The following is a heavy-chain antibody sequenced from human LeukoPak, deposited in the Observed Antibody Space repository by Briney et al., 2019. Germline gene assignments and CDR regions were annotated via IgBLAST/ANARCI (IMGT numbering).Heavy chain of an antibody. CDR3: ARKSGGYSYGRADYYFDY. CDR1: GFTFSSYA. Sequence: GGSLRLSCAASGFTFSSYAMSWVREAPGKGLEWVSAISGSGGSTYYADSVKGRFTISRDNSKNMLYLQMNSLRAEDTAVYYCARKSGGYSYGRADYYFDYWGQGTLVTVSS. D-gene: IGHD5-18*01. V-gene: IGHV3-23*01. CDR2: ISGSGGST. J-gene: IGHJ4*02.